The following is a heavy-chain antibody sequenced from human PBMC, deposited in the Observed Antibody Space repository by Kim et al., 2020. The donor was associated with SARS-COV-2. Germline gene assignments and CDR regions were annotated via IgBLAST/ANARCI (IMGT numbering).Heavy chain of an antibody. CDR2: ISYDGSNK. D-gene: IGHD3-22*01. Sequence: GGSLRLSCAASGFTFSSYAINWVRQAPGKGLEWVAVISYDGSNKYYADSVKGRFTISRDNSKNTLYLQMNSLRAEDTAVYYCARDLVTDLVVITVVHYY. J-gene: IGHJ6*01. CDR1: GFTFSSYA. CDR3: ARDLVTDLVVITVVHYY. V-gene: IGHV3-30*04.